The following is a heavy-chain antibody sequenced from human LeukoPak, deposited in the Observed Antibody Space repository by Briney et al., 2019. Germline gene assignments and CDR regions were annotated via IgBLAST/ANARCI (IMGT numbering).Heavy chain of an antibody. CDR1: GFTFSSYA. J-gene: IGHJ4*02. CDR2: ISYDGSNK. Sequence: GRSLRLSCAASGFTFSSYAMHWVRQAPGKGLEWVAVISYDGSNKYYADSVKGRFTISRDNSKNTLYLQMNSLRAVDTAVYYCARDQRRYCSSTSCYSFDYWGQGTLVTVSS. V-gene: IGHV3-30*04. CDR3: ARDQRRYCSSTSCYSFDY. D-gene: IGHD2-2*01.